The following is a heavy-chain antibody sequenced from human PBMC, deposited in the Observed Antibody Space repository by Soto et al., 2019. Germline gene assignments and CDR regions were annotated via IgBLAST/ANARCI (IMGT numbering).Heavy chain of an antibody. Sequence: QVNLVHPGPELRKPGPSVKVSGRASEGTFTSYPTTWVGQAPGQGLEGLGRITPILGIANSAQKFQGRVTITADKSTSTAYMELSSLRSEDTAVYYCASSGIRYDSSGYLVSDAFDIWGQGTMVTVSS. J-gene: IGHJ3*02. CDR1: EGTFTSYP. CDR2: ITPILGIA. CDR3: ASSGIRYDSSGYLVSDAFDI. V-gene: IGHV1-69*02. D-gene: IGHD3-22*01.